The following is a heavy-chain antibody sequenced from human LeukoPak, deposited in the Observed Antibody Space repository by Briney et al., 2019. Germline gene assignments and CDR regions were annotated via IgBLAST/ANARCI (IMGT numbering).Heavy chain of an antibody. Sequence: SQTLSLTCTVSGRSVSNYYWSWIRQPPGKGLEWIGYIYYSGSTNYNPSLKSRVTISVDTSKNQFSLKLSSVTAADTALYYCARDLKQQLVLGAFDIWGQGTMVTVSS. V-gene: IGHV4-59*02. CDR1: GRSVSNYY. CDR2: IYYSGST. D-gene: IGHD6-13*01. CDR3: ARDLKQQLVLGAFDI. J-gene: IGHJ3*02.